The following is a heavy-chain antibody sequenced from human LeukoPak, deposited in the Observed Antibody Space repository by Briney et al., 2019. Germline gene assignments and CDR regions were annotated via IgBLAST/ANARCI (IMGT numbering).Heavy chain of an antibody. D-gene: IGHD6-25*01. CDR1: GGTISSYH. CDR3: GRSYGGYVVDY. CDR2: TYYNGGT. Sequence: SETLSLNCTISGGTISSYHWNWIRQPPGKGLEWIGYTYYNGGTKYNPSVKGRVTLSIDRSKNQVSLKLSSVTAADTAIYYCGRSYGGYVVDYWGQGNLVIVSS. J-gene: IGHJ4*02. V-gene: IGHV4-59*01.